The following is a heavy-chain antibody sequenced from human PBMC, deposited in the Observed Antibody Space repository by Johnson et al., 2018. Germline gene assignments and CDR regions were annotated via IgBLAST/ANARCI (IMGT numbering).Heavy chain of an antibody. CDR3: ARDSGIDIVVVVAASYFDY. V-gene: IGHV3-21*01. J-gene: IGHJ4*02. CDR1: GFTFSSYT. CDR2: ISSSSSYI. D-gene: IGHD2-15*01. Sequence: VQLVESGGGLVKPGGSLRLSCAASGFTFSSYTMNWVRQAPGKGLEWVASISSSSSYIYYADSMKGRFTISRDNAKNSLYLQMNSLRAEDTAVYYCARDSGIDIVVVVAASYFDYWGQGTLVTVSS.